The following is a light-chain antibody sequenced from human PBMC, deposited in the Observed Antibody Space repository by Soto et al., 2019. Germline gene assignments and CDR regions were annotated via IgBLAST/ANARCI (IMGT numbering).Light chain of an antibody. J-gene: IGKJ4*01. V-gene: IGKV3-15*01. CDR1: QDVSSN. Sequence: EMVVTQSPATLSVSPGERATLSCRASQDVSSNLAWYQQKPGQAPSLLIYGASTRATGTPARFSGSGSGTEVTLTISSLQSEDYAVYFCQQYIRWPLTFGGGTKVEI. CDR2: GAS. CDR3: QQYIRWPLT.